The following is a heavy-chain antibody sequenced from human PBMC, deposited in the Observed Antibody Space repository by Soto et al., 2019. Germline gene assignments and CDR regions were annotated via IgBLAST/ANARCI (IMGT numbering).Heavy chain of an antibody. Sequence: EVQLVESGGGLIQPGGSLRLSCAASGFTVSSNYMSWVRQAPGKGLEWVSVIYSGGSTYYADSVKGRFTISRDNSKNTLYLQMNSLRAEDTAVYYCARELRDYDFWSGPFGYWGQGTLVTVSS. CDR2: IYSGGST. V-gene: IGHV3-53*01. CDR3: ARELRDYDFWSGPFGY. D-gene: IGHD3-3*01. J-gene: IGHJ4*02. CDR1: GFTVSSNY.